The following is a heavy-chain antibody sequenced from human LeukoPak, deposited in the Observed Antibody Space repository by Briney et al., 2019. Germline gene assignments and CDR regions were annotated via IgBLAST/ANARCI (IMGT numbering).Heavy chain of an antibody. J-gene: IGHJ4*02. V-gene: IGHV4-39*01. Sequence: SETLSPTCTVSGGSISSSSYYWGWIRQPPGKGLEWIGSIYYSGSTYYNPSLKSRVTISVDTSKNQFSLKLSSVTAADTAVYYCARNPNFDYWGQGTLVTVSS. CDR2: IYYSGST. CDR1: GGSISSSSYY. CDR3: ARNPNFDY.